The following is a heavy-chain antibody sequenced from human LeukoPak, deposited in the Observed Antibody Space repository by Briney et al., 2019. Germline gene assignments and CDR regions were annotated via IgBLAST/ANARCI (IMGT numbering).Heavy chain of an antibody. D-gene: IGHD3-22*01. J-gene: IGHJ4*02. V-gene: IGHV3-20*04. CDR1: GFTFDDYG. CDR2: IDRNGDST. Sequence: GGSLRLSCAASGFTFDDYGMSWVRQAPGKGLEWVSGIDRNGDSTGYADSVEGRFTISRDNAKNSLYLQMNSLRAEDTAVYYCARGSYYYDSSGHFDYWGQGTLVTVSS. CDR3: ARGSYYYDSSGHFDY.